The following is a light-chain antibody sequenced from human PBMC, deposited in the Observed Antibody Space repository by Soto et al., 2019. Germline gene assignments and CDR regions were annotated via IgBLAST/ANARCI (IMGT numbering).Light chain of an antibody. CDR3: QQYGRSPNT. CDR2: SAS. Sequence: EIVLTQSTGTLSLSPGERATLSCRASQSLSGNFLAWYQQKPSQAPRVLIYSASNRATGIPDRFSGSGSGTDFTLTISRLEREDFGVYYCQQYGRSPNTFGGGTKVEIK. CDR1: QSLSGNF. J-gene: IGKJ4*01. V-gene: IGKV3-20*01.